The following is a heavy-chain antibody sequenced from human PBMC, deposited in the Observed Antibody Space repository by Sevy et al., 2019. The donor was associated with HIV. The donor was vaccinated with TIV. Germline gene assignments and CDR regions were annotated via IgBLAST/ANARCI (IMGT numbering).Heavy chain of an antibody. D-gene: IGHD5-18*01. CDR1: GFTFSGSA. J-gene: IGHJ6*02. V-gene: IGHV3-73*01. CDR3: TRHRGYSYGRKTQNHNYYYYGMDV. Sequence: GGSLRLSCAASGFTFSGSAMHWVRQASGKGLEWVGRIRSKANSYATAYAASVKGRFTISRDDSKKMAYLEMNSLKTADTDVNYCTRHRGYSYGRKTQNHNYYYYGMDVWGQGTTVTVSS. CDR2: IRSKANSYAT.